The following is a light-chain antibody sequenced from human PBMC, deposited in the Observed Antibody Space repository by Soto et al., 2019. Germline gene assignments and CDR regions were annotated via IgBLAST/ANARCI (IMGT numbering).Light chain of an antibody. Sequence: DIQMTQSPSSLSASVGDRVTITCRASQGISNYLAWYQQKPGKVPKLLIYAASTSQSGVPSRFSGSGSGTDFTLTISSLQPEDVAAYYCQNYNSAPFTFGGGTKVEIK. CDR2: AAS. J-gene: IGKJ4*01. CDR1: QGISNY. V-gene: IGKV1-27*01. CDR3: QNYNSAPFT.